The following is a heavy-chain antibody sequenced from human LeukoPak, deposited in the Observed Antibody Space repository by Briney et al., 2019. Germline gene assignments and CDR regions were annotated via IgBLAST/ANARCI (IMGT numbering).Heavy chain of an antibody. J-gene: IGHJ5*02. CDR3: VKSASSFGANWFDP. Sequence: PGGSLRLSCAASGFTFSDYYMSWIRQAPGKGLEYVSAISSNGDSTYYADSVKGRFIISRDNSKNSLSLQMSSLRPEDTAVYYCVKSASSFGANWFDPWGQGTLVTVSS. V-gene: IGHV3-64D*09. CDR1: GFTFSDYY. D-gene: IGHD3-3*01. CDR2: ISSNGDST.